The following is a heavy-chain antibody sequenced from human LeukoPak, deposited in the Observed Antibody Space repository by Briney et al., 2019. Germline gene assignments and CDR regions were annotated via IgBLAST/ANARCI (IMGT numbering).Heavy chain of an antibody. Sequence: GGSLRLSCEASGFTFRNHGMHWVRQAPGKGLEWVAVIWYDGSNKEYADSVKGRFTISRDNPKNTLYLQMNSLRVEDTAVYYCVRDTRSYYLDYWGQGTLVTVSS. CDR3: VRDTRSYYLDY. J-gene: IGHJ4*02. D-gene: IGHD1-26*01. CDR1: GFTFRNHG. CDR2: IWYDGSNK. V-gene: IGHV3-33*01.